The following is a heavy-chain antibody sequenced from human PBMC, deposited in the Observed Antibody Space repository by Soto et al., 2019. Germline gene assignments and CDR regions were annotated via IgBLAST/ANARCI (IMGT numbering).Heavy chain of an antibody. V-gene: IGHV3-7*04. CDR2: IKQDGSEK. CDR1: GFTFSSYW. D-gene: IGHD3-16*01. Sequence: EVQLVESGGGLVQPGGSLRLSCAASGFTFSSYWMSWVRQAPGKGLEWVANIKQDGSEKYYVDSVKGRFTISRDNAKNSLYLQMNSLRAEDTAVYYCAREGFRGVMSYYGMAVWGQGTTFTVSS. CDR3: AREGFRGVMSYYGMAV. J-gene: IGHJ6*02.